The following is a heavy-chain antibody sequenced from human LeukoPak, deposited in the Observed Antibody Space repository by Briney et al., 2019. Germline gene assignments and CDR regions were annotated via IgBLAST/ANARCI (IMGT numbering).Heavy chain of an antibody. CDR3: AREMAHGVAFDI. CDR2: IIPLSCTA. V-gene: IGHV1-69*01. D-gene: IGHD5-24*01. Sequence: APVKVSCKASVGTFRSYAISWVRQAPRHRLEWMGGIIPLSCTAKYAQKFQGRVTITADESTSTAYMELSSLRSQDTGVYYCAREMAHGVAFDIWGQGTMVTVSS. CDR1: VGTFRSYA. J-gene: IGHJ3*02.